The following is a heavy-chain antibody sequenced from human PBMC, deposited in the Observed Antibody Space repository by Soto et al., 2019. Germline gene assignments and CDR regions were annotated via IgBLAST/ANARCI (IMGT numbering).Heavy chain of an antibody. Sequence: AASVKVSCKASGGTFSSYAISWVRQAPGQGLEWMGGIIPIFGTANYAQKFQGRVTITADKSTSTAYMELSSLRSEDTAVYYCARQSAGXSGYDGINYYYYYGMDVWGQGTTVTVSS. D-gene: IGHD5-12*01. CDR1: GGTFSSYA. V-gene: IGHV1-69*06. CDR2: IIPIFGTA. J-gene: IGHJ6*02. CDR3: ARQSAGXSGYDGINYYYYYGMDV.